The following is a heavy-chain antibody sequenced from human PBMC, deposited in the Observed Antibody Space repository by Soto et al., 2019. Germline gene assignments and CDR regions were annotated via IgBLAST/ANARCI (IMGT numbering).Heavy chain of an antibody. V-gene: IGHV3-30-3*01. J-gene: IGHJ6*02. D-gene: IGHD2-15*01. CDR1: GFPFSSRS. Sequence: GGSLRLSCAASGFPFSSRSMDWVRQAPGKGLEWVAAISYGGSKTYYSDSVRGRFTISRDDAKNTVFLQINSLRPDDTAVYYWAGAPVVGIRHAKNGNNVMDVCGQGTTVTVSS. CDR2: ISYGGSKT. CDR3: AGAPVVGIRHAKNGNNVMDV.